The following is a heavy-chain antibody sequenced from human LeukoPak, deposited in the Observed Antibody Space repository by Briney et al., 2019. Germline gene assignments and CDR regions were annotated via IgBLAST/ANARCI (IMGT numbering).Heavy chain of an antibody. CDR2: IIPIFGTA. CDR1: GGTFSSYA. CDR3: ARRGYCSGGSCSYDDAFDI. J-gene: IGHJ3*02. Sequence: SVKVSCKASGGTFSSYAISWVRQAPGQGLEWMGGIIPIFGTANYAQKFQGRVTITADKSTSTAYMELSSLRSEDTAVYYCARRGYCSGGSCSYDDAFDIWGQGTMVTVSS. D-gene: IGHD2-15*01. V-gene: IGHV1-69*06.